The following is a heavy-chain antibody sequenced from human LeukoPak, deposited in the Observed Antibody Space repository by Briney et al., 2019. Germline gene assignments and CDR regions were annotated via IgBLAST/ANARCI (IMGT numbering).Heavy chain of an antibody. V-gene: IGHV1-18*01. CDR2: ISAYNGNT. J-gene: IGHJ4*02. Sequence: VASVKVSCKASGYTITSYGISWVRQAPGQGLEWMGWISAYNGNTNYAQKLQGRVTMTTDTSTSTAYMELRSLRSDDTAVYYCARARGDIVVVTGQRAFDYWGQGTLVTVSS. D-gene: IGHD2-21*02. CDR1: GYTITSYG. CDR3: ARARGDIVVVTGQRAFDY.